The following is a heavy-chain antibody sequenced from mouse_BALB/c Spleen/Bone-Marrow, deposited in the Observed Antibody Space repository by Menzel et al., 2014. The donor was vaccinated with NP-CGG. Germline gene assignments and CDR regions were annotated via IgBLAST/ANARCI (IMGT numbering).Heavy chain of an antibody. J-gene: IGHJ3*01. CDR2: IYPGSGST. D-gene: IGHD2-4*01. CDR1: GYTFXSYW. CDR3: TRLGSTMITTDAY. Sequence: LQQSGSELVRPGASVKLSCKASGYTFXSYWMHWVKQRPGQGLEWIGNIYPGSGSTNYDEKFKSKATLTVDTSSSTAYMQLSSLTSEDSAVYYCTRLGSTMITTDAYWGQGTLVTVSA. V-gene: IGHV1S22*01.